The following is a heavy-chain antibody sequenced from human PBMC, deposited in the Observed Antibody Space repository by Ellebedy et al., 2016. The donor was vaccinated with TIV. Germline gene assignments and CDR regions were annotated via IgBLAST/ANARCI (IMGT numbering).Heavy chain of an antibody. V-gene: IGHV1-18*01. Sequence: AASVKVSCKASGYTFTTYGVTWVRQAPGEGLEWIGWISVYSGKRNYAQKLQGIVTMTTDTSTSPAYMELRSLRSDDPAVYYCARHSYDYTWGSYRLAYYYGLDVWGQGTTVTVSS. CDR1: GYTFTTYG. CDR2: ISVYSGKR. CDR3: ARHSYDYTWGSYRLAYYYGLDV. D-gene: IGHD3-16*02. J-gene: IGHJ6*02.